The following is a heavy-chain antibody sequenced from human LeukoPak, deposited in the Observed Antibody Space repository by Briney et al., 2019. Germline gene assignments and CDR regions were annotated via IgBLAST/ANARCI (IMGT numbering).Heavy chain of an antibody. CDR2: ITDSGDTT. Sequence: GGSLRLSCAASGFIFRNYAMSWVRQAPGEGLECVSSITDSGDTTYHADSAKGRFTISRDNSKNTLYVEMNTLRAEDTAVYYCAKWGDYDILTGYYVSDFWGQGTLVTVSS. CDR3: AKWGDYDILTGYYVSDF. J-gene: IGHJ4*02. V-gene: IGHV3-23*01. D-gene: IGHD3-9*01. CDR1: GFIFRNYA.